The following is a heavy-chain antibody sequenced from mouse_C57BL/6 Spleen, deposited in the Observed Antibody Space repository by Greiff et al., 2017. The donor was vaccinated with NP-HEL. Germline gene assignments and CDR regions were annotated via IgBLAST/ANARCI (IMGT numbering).Heavy chain of an antibody. J-gene: IGHJ2*01. D-gene: IGHD2-5*01. CDR3: TRRYSNYADYFDY. V-gene: IGHV1-15*01. CDR2: IDPETGGT. Sequence: QVQLQQSGAELVRPGASVTLSCKASGYTFTDYEMHWVKQTPVHGLEWIGAIDPETGGTAYNQKFKGKAILTADKSSSTAYMELRSLTSEDSAVYYCTRRYSNYADYFDYWGQGTTLTVSS. CDR1: GYTFTDYE.